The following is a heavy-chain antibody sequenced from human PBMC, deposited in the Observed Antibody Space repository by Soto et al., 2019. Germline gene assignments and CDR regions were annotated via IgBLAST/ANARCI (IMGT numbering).Heavy chain of an antibody. J-gene: IGHJ5*02. CDR1: GGSISNSRYY. CDR2: IYHTGNT. D-gene: IGHD3-22*01. V-gene: IGHV4-39*01. CDR3: ARDYYDSSDYTTNWFDP. Sequence: SETLSLTCTVSGGSISNSRYYWTWIRQPPGKGLEWIGSIYHTGNTYYNPSLRSRVTISVDTSKNQFSLKLTSVTAADTAVYYCARDYYDSSDYTTNWFDPWGQGTLVTVSS.